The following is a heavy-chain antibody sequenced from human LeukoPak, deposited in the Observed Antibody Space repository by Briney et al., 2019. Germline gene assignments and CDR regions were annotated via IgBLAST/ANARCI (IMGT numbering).Heavy chain of an antibody. Sequence: PGGSLRLSCAASGFTFSSYGMHWVRQAPGKGLEWVAVIWYDGSNEKYGDSVKGRFTISRDNSKNTLYLQMISLRAEDTAVYYCARDRGGYSYATFDYWGQGTLVTVSS. CDR1: GFTFSSYG. CDR3: ARDRGGYSYATFDY. CDR2: IWYDGSNE. D-gene: IGHD5-18*01. V-gene: IGHV3-33*01. J-gene: IGHJ4*02.